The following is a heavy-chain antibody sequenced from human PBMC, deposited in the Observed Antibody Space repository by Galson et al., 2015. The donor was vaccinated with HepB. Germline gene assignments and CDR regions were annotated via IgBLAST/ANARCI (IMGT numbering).Heavy chain of an antibody. CDR3: ARDASYYYDSSGYYYDYFDY. V-gene: IGHV4-59*01. CDR1: GGSISSYY. Sequence: LTCTVSGGSISSYYWSWIRQPPGKGLEWIGYIYYSGSTNYNPSLKSRVTISVDTSKNQFSLKLSSVTAADTAVYYCARDASYYYDSSGYYYDYFDYWGQGTLVTVSS. CDR2: IYYSGST. D-gene: IGHD3-22*01. J-gene: IGHJ4*02.